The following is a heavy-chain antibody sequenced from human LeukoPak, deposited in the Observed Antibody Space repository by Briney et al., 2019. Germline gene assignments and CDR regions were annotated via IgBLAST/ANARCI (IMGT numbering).Heavy chain of an antibody. D-gene: IGHD3-22*01. CDR1: GASITSYY. CDR2: LSSSGST. CDR3: ATPDSSGYYYLY. J-gene: IGHJ4*02. Sequence: SETLSLTCSVSGASITSYYWSWIRQSAGKGLEWIGRLSSSGSTYYNPSLKSRVTISVDTSKNQFSLKLTSVTAADTAVYYCATPDSSGYYYLYWGQGTLVTVSS. V-gene: IGHV4-59*05.